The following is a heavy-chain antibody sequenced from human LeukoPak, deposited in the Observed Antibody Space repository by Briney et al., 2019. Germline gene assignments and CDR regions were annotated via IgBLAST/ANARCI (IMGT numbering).Heavy chain of an antibody. CDR3: ARPWGDSSDYYYVRDY. D-gene: IGHD3-22*01. CDR1: GYTFTGYY. CDR2: INPNSGGT. Sequence: GASVKVSCKASGYTFTGYYMHWVRQAPGQGLEWMGWINPNSGGTNYAQKFQGRVTMTRDTSISTAYMELSRLRSDDTAVYYCARPWGDSSDYYYVRDYWGQGTLVTVSS. J-gene: IGHJ4*02. V-gene: IGHV1-2*02.